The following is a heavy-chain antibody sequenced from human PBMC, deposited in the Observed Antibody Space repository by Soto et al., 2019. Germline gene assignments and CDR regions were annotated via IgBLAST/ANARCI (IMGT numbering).Heavy chain of an antibody. CDR2: IIPILGIA. J-gene: IGHJ4*02. CDR3: ARTTDQYYALDY. V-gene: IGHV1-69*02. D-gene: IGHD3-10*01. Sequence: SVKVSCKASGGTFSSYTISWVRQAPGQGLEWMGRIIPILGIANYAQKFQGRVTSTADKSTSTAYMELSSLRSEDTAVYYCARTTDQYYALDYWGQGTLVTVSS. CDR1: GGTFSSYT.